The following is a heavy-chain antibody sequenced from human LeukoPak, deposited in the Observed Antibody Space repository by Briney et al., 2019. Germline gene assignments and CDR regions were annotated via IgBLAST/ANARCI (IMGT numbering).Heavy chain of an antibody. CDR3: AKRIAAAARYYYGMDV. CDR2: ISGSGGST. CDR1: GFTFSSYA. Sequence: PGGSLRLSCAAPGFTFSSYAMSWVRQAPGKGLEWVSAISGSGGSTYYADSVKGRFTISRDNSKNTLYLQMNSLRAEDTAVYYCAKRIAAAARYYYGMDVWGQGTTVTVSS. V-gene: IGHV3-23*01. J-gene: IGHJ6*02. D-gene: IGHD6-13*01.